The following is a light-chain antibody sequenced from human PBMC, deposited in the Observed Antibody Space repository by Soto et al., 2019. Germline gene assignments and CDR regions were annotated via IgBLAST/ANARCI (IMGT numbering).Light chain of an antibody. J-gene: IGKJ1*01. CDR1: QSVSSSY. Sequence: EIVLTQSPGTLSLSPGERATLSCRASQSVSSSYLAWYQQKPGQAPRLLLYGASSRATGIPDMFIDSGSGTDCTLTISRLEREDDAVYDCHQYGSSPRWTFGQGTKVEIK. CDR3: HQYGSSPRWT. CDR2: GAS. V-gene: IGKV3-20*01.